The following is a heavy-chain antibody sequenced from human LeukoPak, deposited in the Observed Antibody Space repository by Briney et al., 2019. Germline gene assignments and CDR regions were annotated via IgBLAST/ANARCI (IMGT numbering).Heavy chain of an antibody. V-gene: IGHV3-30*02. CDR2: IRYDGSNK. J-gene: IGHJ6*03. CDR1: GFAFSSYG. Sequence: GGSLRLSCAASGFAFSSYGMHWVRQAPGKGLEWVAFIRYDGSNKYYADSVKGRFTISRDNSKNTLYLQMKSLRAEDTAVYYCAKGGGYEAQYYYYYLDVWGKGTTVTISS. D-gene: IGHD5-12*01. CDR3: AKGGGYEAQYYYYYLDV.